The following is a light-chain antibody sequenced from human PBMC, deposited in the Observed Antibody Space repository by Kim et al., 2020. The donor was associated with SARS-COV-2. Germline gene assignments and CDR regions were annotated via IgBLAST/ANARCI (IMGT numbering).Light chain of an antibody. V-gene: IGLV2-14*03. CDR2: DVS. CDR3: ISYTGISTMV. CDR1: SSDVAGYNY. J-gene: IGLJ2*01. Sequence: GHSINISCSGTSSDVAGYNYVSWYKQYPGKAPKLIIYDVSVRPSGVSNRFSGSKSGNTASLTISGLQSEDEADYYCISYTGISTMVFGGGTQLTVL.